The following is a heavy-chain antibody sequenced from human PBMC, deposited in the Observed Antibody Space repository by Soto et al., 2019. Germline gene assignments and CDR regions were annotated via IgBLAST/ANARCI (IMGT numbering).Heavy chain of an antibody. J-gene: IGHJ6*03. V-gene: IGHV3-23*01. CDR1: GFTFSSYA. CDR2: ISGSGGST. CDR3: AKDQMIFGVVVGYYYYMDV. D-gene: IGHD3-3*01. Sequence: GGSLRLSCAASGFTFSSYAMSWVRQAPGKGLEWVSAISGSGGSTYYADSVKGRFTISRDNSKNTLYLQMNSLRAEDTAVYYCAKDQMIFGVVVGYYYYMDVWGKGTTVTVSS.